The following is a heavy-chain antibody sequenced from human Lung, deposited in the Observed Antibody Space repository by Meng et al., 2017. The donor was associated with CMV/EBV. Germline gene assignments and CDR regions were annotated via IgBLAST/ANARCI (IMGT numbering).Heavy chain of an antibody. CDR2: ISYDGSNK. V-gene: IGHV3-30-3*01. CDR3: ARDRPYCSSTSCYTTYYGMDA. Sequence: GESLKISCAASGFTFSSYAMHWVRQAPGKGLEWVAVISYDGSNKYYADSVKGRFTISRDNSKNTLYLQMNSLRAEDTAVYYCARDRPYCSSTSCYTTYYGMDAWGQGTTVXVSS. D-gene: IGHD2-2*02. CDR1: GFTFSSYA. J-gene: IGHJ6*02.